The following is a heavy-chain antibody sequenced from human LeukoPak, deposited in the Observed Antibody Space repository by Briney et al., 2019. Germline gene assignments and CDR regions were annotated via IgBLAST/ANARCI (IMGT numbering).Heavy chain of an antibody. V-gene: IGHV4-39*01. CDR3: ARVGFGVIIPPYAFDI. Sequence: SETLSLTCTVSGGSISSSSYYWGWIRQPPGKGLEWIGSIYYSGSTYYNPSLKSRVTISVDTSKNQFSLKLSSVTAADTAVYYCARVGFGVIIPPYAFDIWGQGTMVTVSS. D-gene: IGHD3-3*01. J-gene: IGHJ3*02. CDR1: GGSISSSSYY. CDR2: IYYSGST.